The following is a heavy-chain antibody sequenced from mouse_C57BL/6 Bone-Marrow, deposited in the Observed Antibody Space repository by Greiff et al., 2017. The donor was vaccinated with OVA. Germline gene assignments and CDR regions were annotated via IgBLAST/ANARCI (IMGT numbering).Heavy chain of an antibody. CDR2: IYPGDGDT. CDR3: ATAQGFAY. CDR1: GYAFSSSW. J-gene: IGHJ3*01. V-gene: IGHV1-82*01. Sequence: QVQLKESGPELVKPGASVKISCKASGYAFSSSWMNWVKQRPGKGLEWIGRIYPGDGDTNYNGKFKGKATLTADKSSSSAYMQLSSLTSEDSAVYFCATAQGFAYWGQGTLVTVSA. D-gene: IGHD3-2*02.